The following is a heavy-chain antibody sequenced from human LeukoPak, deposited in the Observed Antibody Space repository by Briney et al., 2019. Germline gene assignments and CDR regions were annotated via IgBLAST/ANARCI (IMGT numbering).Heavy chain of an antibody. Sequence: SETLSLTCTVSGGSISSSSYYWGWIRQPPGKGLEWIGYIYYSGRTYYNPSLKSRVTISVDTSKNQFSLKLSSVTATDTAVYYCARAYFDYGGIYYGMDVWGQGTTVTVSS. V-gene: IGHV4-39*01. CDR1: GGSISSSSYY. J-gene: IGHJ6*02. CDR2: IYYSGRT. CDR3: ARAYFDYGGIYYGMDV. D-gene: IGHD4-17*01.